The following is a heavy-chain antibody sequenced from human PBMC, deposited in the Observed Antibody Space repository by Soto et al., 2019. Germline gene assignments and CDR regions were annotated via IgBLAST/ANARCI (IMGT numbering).Heavy chain of an antibody. J-gene: IGHJ4*02. Sequence: SVKVSCKASGGTFSSYAISWVRQAPGQGLEWMGGIIPIFGTANYAQKFQGRVTITADESTSTAYMELSSLRSEDTAVYYCARDPIAAAGRFDYWGQGTLVTVSS. V-gene: IGHV1-69*13. CDR1: GGTFSSYA. D-gene: IGHD6-13*01. CDR3: ARDPIAAAGRFDY. CDR2: IIPIFGTA.